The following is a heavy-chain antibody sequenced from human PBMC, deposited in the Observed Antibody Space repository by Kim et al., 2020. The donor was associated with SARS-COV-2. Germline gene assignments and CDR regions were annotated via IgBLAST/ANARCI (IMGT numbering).Heavy chain of an antibody. CDR2: IYYSGST. Sequence: SETLSLTCTVSGGSISSGGYYWSWIRQHPGKGLEWIGYIYYSGSTYYNPSLKSRVTISVDTSKNQFSLTLSSVTAADTAVYYCARGQGLITMIVVVVGAFDCWGQGTLVPVSS. D-gene: IGHD3-22*01. CDR3: ARGQGLITMIVVVVGAFDC. V-gene: IGHV4-31*03. CDR1: GGSISSGGYY. J-gene: IGHJ4*02.